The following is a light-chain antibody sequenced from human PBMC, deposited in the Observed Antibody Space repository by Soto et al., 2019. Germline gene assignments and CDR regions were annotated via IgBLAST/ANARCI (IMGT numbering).Light chain of an antibody. Sequence: QLVLTQSPSASASLGASVKRTYTLSSGHSNYAIAWHQQQSEKGPRYLMKLNSDGSHSKGDGIPDRFSGSSSGAERYLTISSLQAEDEADYYCQTWGSGIVVFGGGTKLTVL. CDR1: SGHSNYA. CDR2: LNSDGSH. CDR3: QTWGSGIVV. V-gene: IGLV4-69*01. J-gene: IGLJ2*01.